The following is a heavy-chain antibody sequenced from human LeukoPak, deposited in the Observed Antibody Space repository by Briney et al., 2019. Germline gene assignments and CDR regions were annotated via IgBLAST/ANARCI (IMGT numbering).Heavy chain of an antibody. CDR2: ITGSGGST. J-gene: IGHJ4*02. Sequence: PGGSLRLSCAASGFTFSSYAMSWVRQAPGKGLEWVSDITGSGGSTHYADSVKGRFTISRDNSKNTLFLQMNGLRAEDTAVYYCARGPGDYFDFWGQGTLVTVSS. V-gene: IGHV3-23*01. CDR1: GFTFSSYA. D-gene: IGHD1-14*01. CDR3: ARGPGDYFDF.